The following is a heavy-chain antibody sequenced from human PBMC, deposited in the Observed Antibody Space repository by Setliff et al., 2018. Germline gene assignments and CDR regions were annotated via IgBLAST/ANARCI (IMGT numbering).Heavy chain of an antibody. CDR2: INYYGSIFDDGTTYST. J-gene: IGHJ2*01. CDR3: ARNPDFLQYSFDL. V-gene: IGHV4-39*06. D-gene: IGHD5-12*01. CDR1: GGSISNSTFY. Sequence: SETLSLTCTVSGGSISNSTFYWGWIRQPPGKGLEWIGSINYYGSIFDDGTTYSTYYNPSLKSRATISIDTSKSQFPLKLSSMTAADTALYYCARNPDFLQYSFDLWGRGTLVTVSS.